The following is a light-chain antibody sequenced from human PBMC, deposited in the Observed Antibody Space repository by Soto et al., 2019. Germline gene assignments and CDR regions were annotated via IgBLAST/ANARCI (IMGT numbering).Light chain of an antibody. CDR2: GAS. J-gene: IGKJ1*01. CDR1: QSVSSSY. Sequence: IVLTQSPGTLSLSPGERATLSCRASQSVSSSYLAWYQQKPGQAPRLLIYGASSRATGIPDRFSGSGSGTDFNRTISRLEPDDFALYSCQQYGSSPQTFGQGTKVDIK. V-gene: IGKV3-20*01. CDR3: QQYGSSPQT.